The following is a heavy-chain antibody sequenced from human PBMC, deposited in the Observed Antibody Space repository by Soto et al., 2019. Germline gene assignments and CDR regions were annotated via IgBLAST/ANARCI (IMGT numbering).Heavy chain of an antibody. CDR1: GFTFRSYG. D-gene: IGHD1-26*01. J-gene: IGHJ3*02. V-gene: IGHV3-30*18. Sequence: QVQLVESGGGVGQPGRSLRLSCAASGFTFRSYGMHWVRQAPGKGLEWVAVISYDGSNKYYADSVKGRFTISRDNSKNTLYLQMNSLRAEDTAVYYCAKGGVGSTSNAFDIWGQGTMVTVSS. CDR2: ISYDGSNK. CDR3: AKGGVGSTSNAFDI.